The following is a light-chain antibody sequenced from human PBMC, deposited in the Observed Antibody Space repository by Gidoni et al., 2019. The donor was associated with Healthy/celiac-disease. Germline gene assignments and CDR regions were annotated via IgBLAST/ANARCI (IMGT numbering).Light chain of an antibody. CDR3: QQYDKLPPLT. J-gene: IGKJ4*01. CDR2: DAS. V-gene: IGKV1-33*01. Sequence: DIQMTQSPSSLSASVGDRVTITCQASQDISNYLNWYQQKPGKAPKLLIYDASNLETGVPSRFSGSVSGTEFTFTISSLQPEDIATYYCQQYDKLPPLTFGGGTKVEIK. CDR1: QDISNY.